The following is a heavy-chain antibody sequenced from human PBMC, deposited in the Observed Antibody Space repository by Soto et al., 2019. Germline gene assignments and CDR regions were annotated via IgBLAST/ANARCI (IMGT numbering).Heavy chain of an antibody. Sequence: ASVKVSCKASGYTFTSYYMHWVRQAPGQGLEWMGIINPSGGSTSYAQKFQGRVTMTRDTSTSTVYMELSSLRSEDTAVYYCARVRGYYGSGSPNYYYYGMDVWGQGTTVTVSS. D-gene: IGHD3-10*01. V-gene: IGHV1-46*01. J-gene: IGHJ6*02. CDR3: ARVRGYYGSGSPNYYYYGMDV. CDR1: GYTFTSYY. CDR2: INPSGGST.